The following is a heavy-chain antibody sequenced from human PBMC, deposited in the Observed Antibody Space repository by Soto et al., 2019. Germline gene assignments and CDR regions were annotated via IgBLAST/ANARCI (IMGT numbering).Heavy chain of an antibody. D-gene: IGHD3-3*01. CDR1: GGTFSSYA. CDR3: ARGVGVLRFLNTYYGMDV. J-gene: IGHJ6*02. V-gene: IGHV1-69*12. Sequence: QLQLVQSGAEVKKPGSSVKVSCKASGGTFSSYAISWVRQAPGQGLAWMGGIIPIFGTANYAQKFQGRVTITADESTSTAYMELSSLRSEDTAVYYCARGVGVLRFLNTYYGMDVWGQGTTVTVSS. CDR2: IIPIFGTA.